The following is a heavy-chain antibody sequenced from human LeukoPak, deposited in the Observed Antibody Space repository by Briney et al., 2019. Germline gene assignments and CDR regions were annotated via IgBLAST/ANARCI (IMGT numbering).Heavy chain of an antibody. CDR2: ISSIISYI. V-gene: IGHV3-21*01. CDR3: ARYRDGYNYQFDY. J-gene: IGHJ4*02. Sequence: XVRQXXXKGXXXVXXISSIISYIYYADSVKGRFTISRDNAKNSLYLQMNSLGAEDTAVYYCARYRDGYNYQFDYWGQGTLVTVSS. D-gene: IGHD5-24*01.